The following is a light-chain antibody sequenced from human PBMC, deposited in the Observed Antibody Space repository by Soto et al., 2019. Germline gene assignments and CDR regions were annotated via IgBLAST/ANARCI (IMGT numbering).Light chain of an antibody. CDR1: QSISSW. Sequence: DIQMTQSPSTLSASVGDRVTITCRASQSISSWLAWYQQKPGKDPKLLIYKASNLESGVPSRFSGIGSGTEFTLTISSLQPDDFATYYCQQYNSYWTVGQGNKVDIK. J-gene: IGKJ1*01. V-gene: IGKV1-5*03. CDR3: QQYNSYWT. CDR2: KAS.